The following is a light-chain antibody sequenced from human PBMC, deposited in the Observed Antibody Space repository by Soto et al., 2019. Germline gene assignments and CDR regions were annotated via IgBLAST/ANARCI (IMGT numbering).Light chain of an antibody. J-gene: IGLJ2*01. V-gene: IGLV2-8*01. CDR2: EVN. CDR1: SSDVGSYNF. Sequence: QSALTQPPSASGSPGQSVTISCTGTSSDVGSYNFVSWYQQHPGKAPKVMIYEVNKRPSGVPDRFSGSKSGNTASLTISGLQADDEADYYCSSNAGTNTVIFGGGTKVTVL. CDR3: SSNAGTNTVI.